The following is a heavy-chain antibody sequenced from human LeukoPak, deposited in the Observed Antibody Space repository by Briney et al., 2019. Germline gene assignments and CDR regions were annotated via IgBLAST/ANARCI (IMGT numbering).Heavy chain of an antibody. CDR2: IIPIFGTA. V-gene: IGHV1-69*05. CDR3: ASFRGYCSSTSCYHYFQH. J-gene: IGHJ1*01. D-gene: IGHD2-2*01. CDR1: GGTFSSYA. Sequence: GASVKVSCKASGGTFSSYAISWVRQAPGQGLEWMGGIIPIFGTANYAQKFQGRVTITTDESTSTAYMELSSLRSEDTAVYCCASFRGYCSSTSCYHYFQHWGQGTLVTVSS.